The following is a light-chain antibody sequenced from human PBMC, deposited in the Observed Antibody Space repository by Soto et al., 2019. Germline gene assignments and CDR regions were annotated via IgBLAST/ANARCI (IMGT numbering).Light chain of an antibody. J-gene: IGLJ3*02. CDR1: ISDITDSNS. V-gene: IGLV2-14*01. Sequence: QSAPTQPASVSGSPGQSITIYCTGIISDITDSNSVSWYQHHPGKVPKLIIYEVTNRPLGISDHFSGSKSGNTASLTISGLQTVDEAVYSCSSHTTTSRVFGGGTKLTVL. CDR2: EVT. CDR3: SSHTTTSRV.